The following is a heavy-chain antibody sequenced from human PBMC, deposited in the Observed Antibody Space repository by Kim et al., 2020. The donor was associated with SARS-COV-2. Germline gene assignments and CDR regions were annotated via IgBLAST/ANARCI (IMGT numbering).Heavy chain of an antibody. CDR3: ARDLNGGPGLGY. D-gene: IGHD1-1*01. CDR2: IWYDGNNK. J-gene: IGHJ4*02. Sequence: GGSLSLSCAASGFTFSSYGMHWVRQAPGKGLEWVAVIWYDGNNKDYTDSVKGRFTISRDNSKNTLYLQMNSLRAEDTAVYYCARDLNGGPGLGYWGQGTLVTVSS. CDR1: GFTFSSYG. V-gene: IGHV3-33*01.